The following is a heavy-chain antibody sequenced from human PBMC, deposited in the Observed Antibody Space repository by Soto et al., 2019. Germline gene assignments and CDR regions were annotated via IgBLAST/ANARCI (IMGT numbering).Heavy chain of an antibody. Sequence: SVKVSCKASGFTFTSSAVQWVRQARGQRLEWIGWIVVGSGNTNYAQKFQERVTITRDMSTSTAYMELSSLRSEDTAVYYCAAPYGSGSYSHYGMEVWGQGTTVTVSS. V-gene: IGHV1-58*01. D-gene: IGHD3-10*01. CDR1: GFTFTSSA. CDR2: IVVGSGNT. J-gene: IGHJ6*02. CDR3: AAPYGSGSYSHYGMEV.